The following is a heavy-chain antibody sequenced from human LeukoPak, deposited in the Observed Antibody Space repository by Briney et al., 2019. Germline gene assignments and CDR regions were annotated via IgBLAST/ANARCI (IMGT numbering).Heavy chain of an antibody. V-gene: IGHV3-30-3*01. CDR2: ISYDGSNE. D-gene: IGHD5-18*01. J-gene: IGHJ5*02. Sequence: GTSLRLSCAASGFTFSSYAMHWVRQAPGKGLEWVAVISYDGSNENYADSVKGRFTISRDNAKNSLYLQMNSLRAEDTAVYYCVRDWPGDSYGADPWGQGTLVTVSS. CDR3: VRDWPGDSYGADP. CDR1: GFTFSSYA.